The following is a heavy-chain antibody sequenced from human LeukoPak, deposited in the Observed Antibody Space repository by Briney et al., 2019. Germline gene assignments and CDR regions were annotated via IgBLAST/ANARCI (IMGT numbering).Heavy chain of an antibody. D-gene: IGHD3-22*01. J-gene: IGHJ4*02. Sequence: SETLSLTCTVSGGSISSGGYYWSWIRQHPGKGLEWIGYIYYSGSTNYNPSLKSRVTISVDTSKNQFSLKLSSVTAADTAVYYCARIDYYDSSEHYWGQGALVTVSS. CDR3: ARIDYYDSSEHY. CDR2: IYYSGST. CDR1: GGSISSGGYY. V-gene: IGHV4-31*03.